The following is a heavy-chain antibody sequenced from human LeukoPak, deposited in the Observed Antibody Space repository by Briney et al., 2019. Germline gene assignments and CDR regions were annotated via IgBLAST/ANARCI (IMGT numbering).Heavy chain of an antibody. D-gene: IGHD1-26*01. CDR3: ARTMKWELLPYFDY. V-gene: IGHV3-48*01. J-gene: IGHJ4*02. Sequence: GGSLRLSCAASGFTFRSYAMHWVRQAPGKGLEWVSYISSSSSTIYYADSVKGRFTISRDNAKNSLYLQMNSLRAEDTAVYYCARTMKWELLPYFDYWGQGTLVTVSS. CDR1: GFTFRSYA. CDR2: ISSSSSTI.